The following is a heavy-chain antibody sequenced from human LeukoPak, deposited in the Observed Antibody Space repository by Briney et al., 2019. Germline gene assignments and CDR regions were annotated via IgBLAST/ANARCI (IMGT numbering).Heavy chain of an antibody. CDR1: GGSISSGSYY. CDR3: AREGTVAGYFDY. D-gene: IGHD6-19*01. V-gene: IGHV4-61*02. CDR2: IYTSGST. J-gene: IGHJ4*02. Sequence: PSQTLSLTCTVSGGSISSGSYYWSWIRQPAGKGLEWIGRIYTSGSTNYNPSLKSRVTISVDTSKNQFSLKLSSVTAADTAVYYCAREGTVAGYFDYWGQGTLVTVSS.